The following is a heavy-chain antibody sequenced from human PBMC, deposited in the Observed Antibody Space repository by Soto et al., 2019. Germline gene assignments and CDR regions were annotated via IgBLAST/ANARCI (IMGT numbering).Heavy chain of an antibody. CDR2: IKQDGSEK. J-gene: IGHJ4*02. V-gene: IGHV3-7*01. Sequence: PGGSLRLSCAASGFTFSSYWMSWVRQAPGKGLEWVANIKQDGSEKYYVDSVKGRFTISRDNAKNSLYLQMNSLRAEDTAVYYCASDILTGYWDFDYWGQGTLVTVSS. CDR3: ASDILTGYWDFDY. CDR1: GFTFSSYW. D-gene: IGHD3-9*01.